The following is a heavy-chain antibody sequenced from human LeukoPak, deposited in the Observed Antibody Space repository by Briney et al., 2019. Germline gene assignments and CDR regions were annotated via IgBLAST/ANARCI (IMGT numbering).Heavy chain of an antibody. CDR2: ISGSGGST. CDR3: AKQPLDYDSSGYYHAFDY. D-gene: IGHD3-22*01. CDR1: GFTFSSFW. J-gene: IGHJ4*02. Sequence: GGSLRLSCAASGFTFSSFWMSWVRQAPGKGLEWVSAISGSGGSTYYADSVKGRFTISRDNSKNTLYLQMNSLRAEDTAVYYCAKQPLDYDSSGYYHAFDYWGQGTLVTVSS. V-gene: IGHV3-23*01.